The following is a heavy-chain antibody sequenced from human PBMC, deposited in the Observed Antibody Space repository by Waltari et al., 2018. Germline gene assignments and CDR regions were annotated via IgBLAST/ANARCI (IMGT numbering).Heavy chain of an antibody. J-gene: IGHJ4*02. CDR3: ARAPSGATPTFDY. V-gene: IGHV4-59*01. CDR2: IYYSGST. Sequence: QVQLQESGPGLVKPSETLSLTCTVSGGSISSYYWSWIRQPPGKGLEWIGYIYYSGSTNYNPSLKSRVTISVDTSKNQFSLKLSSVTAADTAVYYCARAPSGATPTFDYWGQGTLVTVSS. D-gene: IGHD5-12*01. CDR1: GGSISSYY.